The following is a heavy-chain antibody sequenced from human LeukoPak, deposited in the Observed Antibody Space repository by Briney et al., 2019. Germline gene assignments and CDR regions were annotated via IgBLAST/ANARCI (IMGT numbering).Heavy chain of an antibody. J-gene: IGHJ4*02. CDR2: INPNSGGT. D-gene: IGHD3-22*01. CDR1: GYTFTGYY. Sequence: ASVKVSCKASGYTFTGYYMHWVRQAPGQGLEWMGWINPNSGGTNYAQKFQGRVTMTRDTSISTAYMELSRLRSDDTAVYYCARGPGKKEWYYYDEYYFDYWGQGTLVTVSS. V-gene: IGHV1-2*02. CDR3: ARGPGKKEWYYYDEYYFDY.